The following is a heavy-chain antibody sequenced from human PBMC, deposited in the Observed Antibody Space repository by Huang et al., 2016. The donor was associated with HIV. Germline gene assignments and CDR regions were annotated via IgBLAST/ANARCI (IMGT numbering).Heavy chain of an antibody. CDR1: GYSFTNYW. V-gene: IGHV5-51*01. J-gene: IGHJ4*02. D-gene: IGHD1-26*01. Sequence: EVQLVQSGPEVKKPGESLKISCRVSGYSFTNYWIGWVRQRPGKGLEWMAIIDPGDSDAAYNPSFRGQVTISADKSINTAHLQWDSLKTSDSAIYYCARRGVNTGSSPDSWGQGTLVTVSS. CDR3: ARRGVNTGSSPDS. CDR2: IDPGDSDA.